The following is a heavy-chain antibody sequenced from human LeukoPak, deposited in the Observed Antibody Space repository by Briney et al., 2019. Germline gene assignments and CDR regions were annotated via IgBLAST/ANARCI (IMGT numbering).Heavy chain of an antibody. J-gene: IGHJ6*03. CDR3: ARDWGVSARPGYMDV. CDR2: IYYSGST. V-gene: IGHV4-39*07. Sequence: SETLSLTCTVSGGSISSSSYYWGWIRQPPGKGLEWIGSIYYSGSTYYNPSLKSRVTISVDTSKNQFSLKLSSVTAADTAVYYCARDWGVSARPGYMDVWGKGTTVTVSS. D-gene: IGHD6-6*01. CDR1: GGSISSSSYY.